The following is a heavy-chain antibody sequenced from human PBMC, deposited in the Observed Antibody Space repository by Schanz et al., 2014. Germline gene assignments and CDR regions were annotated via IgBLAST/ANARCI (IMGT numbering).Heavy chain of an antibody. Sequence: QVQLVQSGAEVKKPGASVKVSCKASGYTFTSYYMHWVRQAPGQGLEWMGIINPSGGSTSYAQKFQGKVTMTRDTSTSTVYMELSSLRSEDTAVYYCARDDEAAAGCDYWGQGTLVTVSS. CDR1: GYTFTSYY. D-gene: IGHD6-13*01. CDR3: ARDDEAAAGCDY. J-gene: IGHJ4*02. V-gene: IGHV1-46*03. CDR2: INPSGGST.